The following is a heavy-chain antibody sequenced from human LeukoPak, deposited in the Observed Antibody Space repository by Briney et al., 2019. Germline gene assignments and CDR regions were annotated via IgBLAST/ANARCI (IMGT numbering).Heavy chain of an antibody. CDR3: ASLGYCSSTSCPQGY. J-gene: IGHJ4*02. CDR1: GYTFTGYY. V-gene: IGHV1-2*02. CDR2: INPNSGGT. Sequence: ASVKVSCKASGYTFTGYYMHWVRQAPGQGLEWMGWINPNSGGTNYAQKFQGRVTMTRDTSISTAYMELSRLRSDDTAVYYCASLGYCSSTSCPQGYWGRGTLVTVSS. D-gene: IGHD2-2*01.